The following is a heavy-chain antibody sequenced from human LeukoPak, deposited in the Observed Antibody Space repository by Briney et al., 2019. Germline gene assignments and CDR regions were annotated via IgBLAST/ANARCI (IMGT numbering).Heavy chain of an antibody. J-gene: IGHJ4*02. CDR1: GYTFTGYY. D-gene: IGHD6-19*01. CDR2: INPNSGGT. V-gene: IGHV1-2*02. CDR3: ARGQDSSGWLHYFDY. Sequence: ASVKVSCKASGYTFTGYYMHWVRQAPGQGLEWMGWINPNSGGTNYAQKFQGRVIMTSDTSISTAYMELSRLRSDDTAVYYCARGQDSSGWLHYFDYWGQGTLVTVSS.